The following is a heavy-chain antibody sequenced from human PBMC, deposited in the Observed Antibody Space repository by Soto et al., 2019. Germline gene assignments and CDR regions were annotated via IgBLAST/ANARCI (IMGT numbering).Heavy chain of an antibody. J-gene: IGHJ4*02. CDR2: ISGSGGST. Sequence: EVQLLESGGGFVQPGGSLRLSCAGSGFTLKNYAMSWVRQAPGKGLEWVSGISGSGGSTYYTDSVKGRFTMSRDNSKNTLDLHMSSLSAEDTAVYYCAKWYCSGGSCYTTFDSWGQGTLVTVSS. D-gene: IGHD2-15*01. CDR1: GFTLKNYA. CDR3: AKWYCSGGSCYTTFDS. V-gene: IGHV3-23*01.